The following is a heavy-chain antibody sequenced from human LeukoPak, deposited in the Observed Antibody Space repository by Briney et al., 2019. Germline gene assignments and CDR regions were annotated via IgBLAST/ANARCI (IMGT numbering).Heavy chain of an antibody. J-gene: IGHJ4*02. CDR1: GFPFISYG. CDR2: IWYDGSNK. V-gene: IGHV3-33*01. D-gene: IGHD6-25*01. CDR3: ARGLEHPAAGGFDY. Sequence: PGRSLRLSCAASGFPFISYGMHGVRQAPGKGLEGVAVIWYDGSNKYYADSGKGRFTISRDNSKNTLYLQTNSLRAEDTAVYYCARGLEHPAAGGFDYWGQGTLVTVSS.